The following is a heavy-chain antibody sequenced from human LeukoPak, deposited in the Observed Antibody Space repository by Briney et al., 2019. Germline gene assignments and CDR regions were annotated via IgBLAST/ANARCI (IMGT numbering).Heavy chain of an antibody. CDR1: GFTFSNFY. CDR3: VGDSIISVGGFDF. Sequence: GGSLRLSCAASGFTFSNFYMSWIRQGPGKGLEWVSYISSNGGKIHYVDSVRGRFTISRDNAENSLYLHMSSLRADDTAVYYCVGDSIISVGGFDFWGQGTQVTVSS. J-gene: IGHJ5*01. CDR2: ISSNGGKI. V-gene: IGHV3-11*01. D-gene: IGHD2-15*01.